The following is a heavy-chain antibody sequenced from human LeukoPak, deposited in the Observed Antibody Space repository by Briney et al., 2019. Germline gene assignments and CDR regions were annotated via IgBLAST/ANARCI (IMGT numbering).Heavy chain of an antibody. J-gene: IGHJ4*02. CDR3: ARDDIAAAGFNY. D-gene: IGHD6-13*01. CDR1: GYTFTSYG. Sequence: ASVKVSCKASGYTFTSYGISWVRQAPGQGLEWMGWINPNSGGTNYAQKFQGRVTMTSDTSISTAYMGLSRLRSDDTAVYYCARDDIAAAGFNYWGQGTLVTVSS. V-gene: IGHV1-2*02. CDR2: INPNSGGT.